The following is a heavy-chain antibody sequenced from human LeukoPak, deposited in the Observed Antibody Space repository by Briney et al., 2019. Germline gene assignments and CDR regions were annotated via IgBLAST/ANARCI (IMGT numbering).Heavy chain of an antibody. CDR3: ARVNAATPYYYYGMDV. CDR2: IYYSGST. CDR1: GGSISSGGYY. V-gene: IGHV4-31*03. J-gene: IGHJ6*02. Sequence: PSETLSLTCTVSGGSISSGGYYWSWIRQHPGKGLEWIGYIYYSGSTYYNPSLKSRVTISVDTSKNQFSLKLSSVTAADTAVYYCARVNAATPYYYYGMDVWGQGTTVTVSS. D-gene: IGHD2-15*01.